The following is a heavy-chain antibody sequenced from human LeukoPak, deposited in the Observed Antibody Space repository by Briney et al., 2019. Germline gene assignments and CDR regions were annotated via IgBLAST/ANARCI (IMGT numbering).Heavy chain of an antibody. V-gene: IGHV4-31*03. Sequence: SETLSLTCTVSGGSISSGGYYWSWIRQHPGKGLEWIGYIYYSGSTYYNPSLKSRVTISVDTSKNQFSLKLSSATAADTAVYYCARDAGITIFGVVSYGMDVWGQGTTVTVSS. CDR2: IYYSGST. CDR3: ARDAGITIFGVVSYGMDV. J-gene: IGHJ6*02. D-gene: IGHD3-3*01. CDR1: GGSISSGGYY.